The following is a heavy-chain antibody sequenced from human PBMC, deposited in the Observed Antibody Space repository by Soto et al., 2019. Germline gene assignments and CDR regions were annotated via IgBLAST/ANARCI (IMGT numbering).Heavy chain of an antibody. CDR3: ARVGGIGAPPGTDY. J-gene: IGHJ4*02. V-gene: IGHV1-69*01. D-gene: IGHD6-6*01. Sequence: QVQLVQSGAEVKKPGSSVKVSCKASGGIFSSYAISWLRQAPGQGLEWMGAVIPILGQAYYAQDLQDRVSITADESTRTTYMELSSLRSEDTAVYFCARVGGIGAPPGTDYWGQGTLVTVFS. CDR2: VIPILGQA. CDR1: GGIFSSYA.